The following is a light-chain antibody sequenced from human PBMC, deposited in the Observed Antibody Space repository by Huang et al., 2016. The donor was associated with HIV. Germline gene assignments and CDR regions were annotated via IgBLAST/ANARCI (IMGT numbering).Light chain of an antibody. V-gene: IGKV4-1*01. CDR1: QNIFYSSTNQMY. J-gene: IGKJ2*02. CDR3: QQYYSTPCT. Sequence: IVMTQSPDSLTVSVGGRPTFDCRSSQNIFYSSTNQMYLAWYQQKPGQSPHLLLYWATARASGAPDRFTGSGSETDFTRTINNVQAEDVAIYYCQQYYSTPCTFGQGTRLEI. CDR2: WAT.